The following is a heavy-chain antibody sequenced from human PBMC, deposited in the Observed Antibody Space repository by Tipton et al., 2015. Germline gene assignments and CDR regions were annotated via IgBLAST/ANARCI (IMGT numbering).Heavy chain of an antibody. CDR3: ARCTELGDLDY. V-gene: IGHV4-59*01. CDR2: IYYSGTT. D-gene: IGHD2-8*02. CDR1: GDSISSDY. J-gene: IGHJ4*02. Sequence: TLSLTCTVSGDSISSDYWSWIRQPPGKGLEWIGYIYYSGTTNYTPSLKSRVTISLVASKNQFSLKLRSVTAADTAVYYCARCTELGDLDYWGQGTLVTVSS.